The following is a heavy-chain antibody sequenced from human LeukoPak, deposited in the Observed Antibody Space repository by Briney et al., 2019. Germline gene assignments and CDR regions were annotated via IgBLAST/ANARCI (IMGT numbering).Heavy chain of an antibody. CDR1: GDSISSSSHY. Sequence: ASETLSLTCSVSGDSISSSSHYWGWIRQPPGKGLEWIGSIFYSGRAYYTPSLKSRVTMSVDTSKNQFSLKLSSVTAADTAVYYCARGADCSSTSCYIRDNWFDPWGQGTLVTVSS. J-gene: IGHJ5*02. CDR3: ARGADCSSTSCYIRDNWFDP. D-gene: IGHD2-2*02. CDR2: IFYSGRA. V-gene: IGHV4-39*07.